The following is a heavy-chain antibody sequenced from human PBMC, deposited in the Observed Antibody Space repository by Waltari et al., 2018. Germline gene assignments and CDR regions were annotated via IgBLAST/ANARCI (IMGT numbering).Heavy chain of an antibody. CDR2: INPKNGDT. J-gene: IGHJ4*02. D-gene: IGHD1-26*01. CDR3: ARDPGPIVGAPDF. CDR1: GYPFSDYH. Sequence: QVQLVQSGTEVKKPGASVRVSCQASGYPFSDYHLHWVRQTPGQGFVWMGWINPKNGDTSYAQNFLGRVTMTRDTSINTAYMDLSGLRSDDAAVFYCARDPGPIVGAPDFWGQGTLVTVSS. V-gene: IGHV1-2*02.